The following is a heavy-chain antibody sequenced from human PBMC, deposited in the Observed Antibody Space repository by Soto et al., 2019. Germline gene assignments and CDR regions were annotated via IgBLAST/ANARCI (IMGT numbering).Heavy chain of an antibody. D-gene: IGHD3-22*01. CDR3: ARLNYYDSSGYY. CDR2: IYYSGST. V-gene: IGHV4-39*01. J-gene: IGHJ4*02. Sequence: SETLSLTCTVSGGSISSSGYSWGWIRQPPGKGLEWIGNIYYSGSTYYNPSLKNRVTISEDTSKNQFSLKLTSVTAADTAVYYCARLNYYDSSGYYWGQGTLVTVSS. CDR1: GGSISSSGYS.